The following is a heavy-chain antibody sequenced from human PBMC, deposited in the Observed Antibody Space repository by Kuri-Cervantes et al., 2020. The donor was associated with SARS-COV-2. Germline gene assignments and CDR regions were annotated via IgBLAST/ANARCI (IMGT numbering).Heavy chain of an antibody. CDR2: ISAYNGNT. CDR3: ARDPMWSRYYYDSSGSYYFDY. V-gene: IGHV1-18*01. Sequence: ASVKVSCKASGYTFSHYGINWVRQAPGQGLEWMGWISAYNGNTNYAQKLQGRVTMTTDTSTSTAYMELRSLRSDDTAVYYCARDPMWSRYYYDSSGSYYFDYWGQGALVTVSS. D-gene: IGHD3-22*01. J-gene: IGHJ4*02. CDR1: GYTFSHYG.